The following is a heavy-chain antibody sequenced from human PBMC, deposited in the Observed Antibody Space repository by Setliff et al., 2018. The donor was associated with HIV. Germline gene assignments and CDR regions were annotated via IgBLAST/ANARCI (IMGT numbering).Heavy chain of an antibody. J-gene: IGHJ4*02. V-gene: IGHV3-64*01. D-gene: IGHD2-8*01. Sequence: GSLRLSCVTSGFTFSRYGMHWIRQAPGKGLEYVSAIDGGWRDTLYTNSVEGRFTISRDNSKNTLYLQMDNLREEDMAVYYCASRLSRTSPFDYWGQGTLVTVSS. CDR1: GFTFSRYG. CDR3: ASRLSRTSPFDY. CDR2: IDGGWRDT.